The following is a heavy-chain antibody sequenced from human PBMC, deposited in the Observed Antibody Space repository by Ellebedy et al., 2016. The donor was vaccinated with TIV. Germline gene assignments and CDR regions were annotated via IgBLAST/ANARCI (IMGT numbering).Heavy chain of an antibody. J-gene: IGHJ6*02. V-gene: IGHV3-48*01. CDR1: GFTFSSYS. D-gene: IGHD2-15*01. CDR3: ARDLIVPGPMDV. Sequence: GESLKISXAASGFTFSSYSMNWVRQAPGKALEWVAFIRSITNSISYADSVKGRFTISRDDAENSLYLQMNSLRPEDTAVYYCARDLIVPGPMDVWGQGTTVTVSS. CDR2: IRSITNSI.